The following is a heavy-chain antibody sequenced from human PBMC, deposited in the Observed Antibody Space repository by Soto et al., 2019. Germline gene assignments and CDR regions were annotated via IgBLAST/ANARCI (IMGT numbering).Heavy chain of an antibody. CDR1: GYTFTSYG. D-gene: IGHD1-26*01. Sequence: QVHLEQSGTEVKKAGGTVTVSCKASGYTFTSYGVSWVRQAPGQGLEWMGWISTYSGDTKFAQKFQGRVTLTTDTSTSIVYMQLRSLTSDDTAVYYCAREHHYSGRSYGMDVGGQGTTVIASS. CDR2: ISTYSGDT. V-gene: IGHV1-18*04. J-gene: IGHJ6*02. CDR3: AREHHYSGRSYGMDV.